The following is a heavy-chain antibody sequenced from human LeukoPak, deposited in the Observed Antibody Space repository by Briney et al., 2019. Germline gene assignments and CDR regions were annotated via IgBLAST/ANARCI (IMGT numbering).Heavy chain of an antibody. V-gene: IGHV4-34*01. Sequence: SETLSLTCAVYGGSFSGYYWSWIRQPPGKGLEWIGEINHSGSTNYNPSLKSRVTISVDTSKNQFSLKLSSVTAADTAVYYCARGSPTGTTQGVNWFDPWGQGTLVTVSS. D-gene: IGHD1-1*01. CDR1: GGSFSGYY. J-gene: IGHJ5*02. CDR3: ARGSPTGTTQGVNWFDP. CDR2: INHSGST.